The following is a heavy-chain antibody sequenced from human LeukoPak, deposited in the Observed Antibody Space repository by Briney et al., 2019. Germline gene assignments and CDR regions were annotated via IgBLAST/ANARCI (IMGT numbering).Heavy chain of an antibody. CDR3: ARERGYSGYDYYGMDG. Sequence: SETLSLTCTVSGGSISRYYWNWIRQPPGKGLEWIGYIYYIGDTNYTPSLKSRVTISVDTSKTQSSLKLTSVTAADTAVYYCARERGYSGYDYYGMDGCGQGSTVTVSS. V-gene: IGHV4-59*01. J-gene: IGHJ6*02. D-gene: IGHD5-12*01. CDR2: IYYIGDT. CDR1: GGSISRYY.